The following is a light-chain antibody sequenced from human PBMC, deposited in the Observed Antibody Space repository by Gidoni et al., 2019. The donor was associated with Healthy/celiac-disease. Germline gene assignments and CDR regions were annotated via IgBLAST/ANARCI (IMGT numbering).Light chain of an antibody. V-gene: IGLV2-14*01. CDR3: SSYTSSSTLV. Sequence: QSALTQPASVSGSPGQSITLSCTGTSSDVGGYNYVSWYQQHPGKAPKLMIYEVSKRPSGVPDRFSGSKSGNTASLTISGLQAEDEADYYCSSYTSSSTLVFGGGTKLTVL. J-gene: IGLJ2*01. CDR1: SSDVGGYNY. CDR2: EVS.